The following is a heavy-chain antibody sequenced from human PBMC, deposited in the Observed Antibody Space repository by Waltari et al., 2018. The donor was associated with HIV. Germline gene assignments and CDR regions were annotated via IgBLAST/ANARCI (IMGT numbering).Heavy chain of an antibody. CDR2: IYHSGST. CDR3: ARGPTTVTTCWFDP. V-gene: IGHV4-4*02. J-gene: IGHJ5*02. Sequence: QVQLQESGPGLVKPSGTLSLTCAVSGGSISSNNWWSWVRQPPGKGLGWIGEIYHSGSTNYNPSLMSRVTISVDKSKNQFSLKLTSVTAADTAVYYCARGPTTVTTCWFDPWGQGTLVTVSS. D-gene: IGHD4-17*01. CDR1: GGSISSNNW.